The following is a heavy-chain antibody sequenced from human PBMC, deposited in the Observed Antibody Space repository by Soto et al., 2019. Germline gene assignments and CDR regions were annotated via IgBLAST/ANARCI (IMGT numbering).Heavy chain of an antibody. V-gene: IGHV3-23*01. CDR1: GFTFVDYV. D-gene: IGHD1-20*01. CDR3: ARDLTGKHPPFDY. J-gene: IGHJ4*02. CDR2: ITGSSKST. Sequence: GGSLRLSCAASGFTFVDYVMRWVRQAPGKGLEWVSSITGSSKSTNYADSVRGRFTTSRDNSRNTLYLQMKSLRAEDTAGYYCARDLTGKHPPFDYWGQGTLVTVSA.